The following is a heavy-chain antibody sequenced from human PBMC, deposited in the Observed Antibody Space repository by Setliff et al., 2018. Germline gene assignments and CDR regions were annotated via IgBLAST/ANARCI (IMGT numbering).Heavy chain of an antibody. V-gene: IGHV4-4*08. CDR1: GGSISSYY. Sequence: SETLSLTCTVSGGSISSYYWSWIRQPPGKGLEWIGYIYTSGSTNYNPSLKSRVTISVDTSKNQFSLKVSSVTAADTAVYYCARHVGSRSRGYNYYYYYMDVWGKGTTVTVSS. D-gene: IGHD3-10*01. CDR2: IYTSGST. J-gene: IGHJ6*03. CDR3: ARHVGSRSRGYNYYYYYMDV.